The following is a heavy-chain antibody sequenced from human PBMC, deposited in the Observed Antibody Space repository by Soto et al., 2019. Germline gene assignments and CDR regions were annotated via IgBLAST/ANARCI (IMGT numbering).Heavy chain of an antibody. CDR1: GDSVSSNSAA. V-gene: IGHV6-1*01. D-gene: IGHD6-13*01. CDR2: TYYRSKWYN. CDR3: ARELKIAAAENMDWFDP. Sequence: KQSQTLSLTCAISGDSVSSNSAAWNWIRQSPSRGLEWLGRTYYRSKWYNDYAVSVKSRITINPDTSKNQFSLQLNSVTPEDTAVYYCARELKIAAAENMDWFDPWGQGTLVTVSS. J-gene: IGHJ5*02.